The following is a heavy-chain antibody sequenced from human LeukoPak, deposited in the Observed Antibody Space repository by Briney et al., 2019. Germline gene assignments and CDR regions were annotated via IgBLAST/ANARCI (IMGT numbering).Heavy chain of an antibody. CDR3: TRLYDSGFDY. CDR2: IRTKGHNYAT. Sequence: RGALRLSFAASWFNFSGSAMHLVRQASGEGLEVVGGIRTKGHNYATPYVASGKGRVTISRPDSTNTAYLQINSLKTEDTAVYYCTRLYDSGFDYWGQGTLVPVSS. CDR1: WFNFSGSA. J-gene: IGHJ4*02. D-gene: IGHD3-10*01. V-gene: IGHV3-73*01.